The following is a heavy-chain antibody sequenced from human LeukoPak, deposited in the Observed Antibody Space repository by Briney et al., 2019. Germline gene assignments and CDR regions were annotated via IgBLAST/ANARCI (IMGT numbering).Heavy chain of an antibody. D-gene: IGHD2-15*01. V-gene: IGHV1-18*01. CDR3: ATGPLNIVVVVAATRDYFDY. Sequence: ASVKVSCKASGYTFTSYGISWVRQAPGQGLEWMGWISAYNGNTNYAQKLQGRVTMTTDTSTSTAYMELRSLRSDDTAVYYCATGPLNIVVVVAATRDYFDYWGQGTLVTVSS. J-gene: IGHJ4*02. CDR2: ISAYNGNT. CDR1: GYTFTSYG.